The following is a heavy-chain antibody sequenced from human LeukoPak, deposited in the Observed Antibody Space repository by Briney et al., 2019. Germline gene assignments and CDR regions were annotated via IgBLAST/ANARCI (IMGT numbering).Heavy chain of an antibody. CDR2: IKQDGSEK. V-gene: IGHV3-7*03. Sequence: GGSLRLSCAASGFTFSSYWMSWVRQAPGKGPEWVANIKQDGSEKYYVDSVKGRFTISRDNAKNSLYLQMNGLRAEDTAVYYCASSYGSGSYGGYYYYYYSMDVWGKGTTVTVSS. D-gene: IGHD3-10*01. CDR1: GFTFSSYW. CDR3: ASSYGSGSYGGYYYYYYSMDV. J-gene: IGHJ6*04.